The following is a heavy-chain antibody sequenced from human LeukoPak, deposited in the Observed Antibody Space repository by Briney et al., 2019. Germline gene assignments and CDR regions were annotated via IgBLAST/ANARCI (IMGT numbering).Heavy chain of an antibody. J-gene: IGHJ4*02. D-gene: IGHD5-24*01. V-gene: IGHV4-38-2*01. CDR3: ARREMATITSFDY. CDR2: IYHSGST. CDR1: GYSISSDRY. Sequence: PSETLSLTCAVSGYSISSDRYWGWIRQPPGKGLEWIGNIYHSGSTYYNPSLKSRVTISVDTSKNQFSLKLSSVTAADTAVYYCARREMATITSFDYWGQGTLVTVSS.